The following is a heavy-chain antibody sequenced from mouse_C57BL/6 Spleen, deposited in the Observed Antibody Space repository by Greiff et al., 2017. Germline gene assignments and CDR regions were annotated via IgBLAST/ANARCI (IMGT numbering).Heavy chain of an antibody. D-gene: IGHD3-1*01. Sequence: EVQVVESGGDLVKPGGSLKLSCAASGFTFSSYGMSWVRQTPDKRLEWVATISSGGSYTYYPDSVKGRFTISRDNAKNTLYLQMSSLKSEDTAMYYCARHEGRATSFAYWGQETLVTVSA. CDR1: GFTFSSYG. J-gene: IGHJ3*01. V-gene: IGHV5-6*01. CDR2: ISSGGSYT. CDR3: ARHEGRATSFAY.